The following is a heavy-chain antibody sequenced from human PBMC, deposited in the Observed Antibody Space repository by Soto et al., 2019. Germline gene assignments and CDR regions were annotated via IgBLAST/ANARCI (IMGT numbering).Heavy chain of an antibody. J-gene: IGHJ4*02. Sequence: PGGSLRLSCAASGFTVRSNYMSWVRQAPGKGLECVSVIDSGGSTYYADSVKGRFTISRHNSKNTLYLQMDSLRAEDTAVYYCTTGTAVDYWGQGTLVTVSS. CDR2: IDSGGST. CDR1: GFTVRSNY. D-gene: IGHD1-1*01. V-gene: IGHV3-53*04. CDR3: TTGTAVDY.